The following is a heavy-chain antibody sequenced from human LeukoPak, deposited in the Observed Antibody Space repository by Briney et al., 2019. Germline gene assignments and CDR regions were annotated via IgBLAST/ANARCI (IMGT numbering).Heavy chain of an antibody. CDR2: INPIGGTT. CDR3: ARDLVVVTGRRTRGSFDI. J-gene: IGHJ3*02. CDR1: GGSFTTYP. D-gene: IGHD2-21*02. Sequence: GASVKVSCKASGGSFTTYPINWVQQSPGEGLQRLGIINPIGGTTSYEQKFQGRVTVTRDPCTSTVYMELSSLRSEDTAVYYCARDLVVVTGRRTRGSFDIWGQGTMVTVSS. V-gene: IGHV1-46*01.